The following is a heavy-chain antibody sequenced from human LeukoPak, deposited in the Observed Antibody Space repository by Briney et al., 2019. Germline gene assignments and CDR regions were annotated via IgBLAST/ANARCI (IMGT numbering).Heavy chain of an antibody. V-gene: IGHV3-49*03. CDR2: IRSKGFGGTT. J-gene: IGHJ4*02. D-gene: IGHD3-10*01. CDR1: GFTFGDYA. CDR3: ARSKLLDF. Sequence: GGSLRLSCIASGFTFGDYAMSWFRQAPGKGLEWVGFIRSKGFGGTTDYAASVKGRFTISRDDSKNIASLQMNSLKAEDAAVYYCARSKLLDFWGQGTLLTVSS.